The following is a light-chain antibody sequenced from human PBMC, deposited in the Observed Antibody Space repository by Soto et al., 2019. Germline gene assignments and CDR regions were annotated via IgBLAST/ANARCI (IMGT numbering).Light chain of an antibody. J-gene: IGKJ4*01. CDR2: GAS. CDR3: QQYSDWPLS. V-gene: IGKV3-15*01. Sequence: EIVLTQSPGTLSLTQGERATLSCRASQSVSSNLAWYQQKPGQAPRLLIYGASTRATGVPARFSGSGSGTEFTLTISSLQSEDFAVYYCQQYSDWPLSFGGGTKVDIK. CDR1: QSVSSN.